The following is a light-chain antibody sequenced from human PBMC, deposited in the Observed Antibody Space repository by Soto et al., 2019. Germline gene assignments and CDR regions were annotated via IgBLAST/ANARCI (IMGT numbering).Light chain of an antibody. CDR2: EAS. CDR1: QSVSSH. Sequence: EIVLTQSPATLSLSPGERATLACRASQSVSSHLAWYQQKPGQAPRLLVYEASNKATGVPARFSGSGSGTDFTLTISSLEPEDFAVYYCQQRSNWPPSTTFGQGTRLEI. V-gene: IGKV3-11*01. CDR3: QQRSNWPPSTT. J-gene: IGKJ5*01.